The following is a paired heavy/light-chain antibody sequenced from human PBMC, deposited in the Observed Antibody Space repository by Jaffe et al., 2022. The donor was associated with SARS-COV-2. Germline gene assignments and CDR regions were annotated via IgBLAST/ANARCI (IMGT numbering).Light chain of an antibody. CDR1: SSNIGNNY. CDR2: ENN. CDR3: GTWDSSLTAGV. Sequence: QSVLTQPPSVSAAPGQKVTISCSGSSSNIGNNYVSWYQQLPGTAPKLLIYENNKRPSGIPDRFSGSKSGTSATLGITGLQTGDEADYYCGTWDSSLTAGVFGTGTKVTVL. V-gene: IGLV1-51*02. J-gene: IGLJ1*01.
Heavy chain of an antibody. CDR2: ISGSGGST. D-gene: IGHD2-15*01. CDR1: GFTFSSYA. J-gene: IGHJ4*02. Sequence: EVQLLESGGGLVQPGGSLRLSCAASGFTFSSYAMSWVRQAPGKGLEWVSAISGSGGSTYYADSVKGRFTISRDNSKNTLYLQMNSLRAEDTAVYYCAKDVARQGYCSGGSCYGQRTSFDYWGQGTLVTVSS. CDR3: AKDVARQGYCSGGSCYGQRTSFDY. V-gene: IGHV3-23*01.